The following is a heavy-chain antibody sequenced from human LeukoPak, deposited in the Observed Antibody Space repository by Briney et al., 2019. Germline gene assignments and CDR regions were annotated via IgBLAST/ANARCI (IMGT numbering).Heavy chain of an antibody. D-gene: IGHD3-9*01. V-gene: IGHV3-74*01. Sequence: GGSLRLSCAASGFTFSSYWMHWVRQAPGKGLWWVSRINSDGSSTSYADSVKGRFTISRDNAKNTLYLQMNSLRAEDTAVYYCARVGYYDILTGYLETFDYWGQGTLVTVSS. CDR2: INSDGSST. J-gene: IGHJ4*02. CDR1: GFTFSSYW. CDR3: ARVGYYDILTGYLETFDY.